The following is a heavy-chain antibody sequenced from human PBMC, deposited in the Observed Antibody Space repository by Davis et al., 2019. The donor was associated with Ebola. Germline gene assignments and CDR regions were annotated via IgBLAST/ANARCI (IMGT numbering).Heavy chain of an antibody. CDR2: ISWDGRST. J-gene: IGHJ4*02. CDR3: TAYDSTFRNY. CDR1: GCREGDYA. Sequence: GESLKISCAASGCREGDYAMHWVRQAPGKGLEWVSLISWDGRSTAYADSVRDRFSISRDNSRNFLYLQMNGLRAEDTALYYCTAYDSTFRNYWGQGTLVTVSS. D-gene: IGHD3-22*01. V-gene: IGHV3-43D*03.